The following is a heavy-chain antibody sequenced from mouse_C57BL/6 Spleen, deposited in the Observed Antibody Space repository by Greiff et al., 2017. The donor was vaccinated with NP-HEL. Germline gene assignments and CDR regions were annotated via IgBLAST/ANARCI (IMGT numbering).Heavy chain of an antibody. CDR3: ARTVTTTTTGHMDY. V-gene: IGHV1-42*01. D-gene: IGHD2-2*01. CDR2: INPSTGGT. J-gene: IGHJ4*01. CDR1: GYSFTGYY. Sequence: EVQLQQSGPELVKPGASVKISCKASGYSFTGYYMNWVKQSPEKSLEWIGEINPSTGGTTYNQKFKAKATLTVDKSSSTAYMQLKSLTSEDSAVYYCARTVTTTTTGHMDYWGQGTSVTVSS.